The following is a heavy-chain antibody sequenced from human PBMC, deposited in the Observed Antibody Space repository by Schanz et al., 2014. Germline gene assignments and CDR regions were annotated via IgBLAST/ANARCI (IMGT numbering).Heavy chain of an antibody. CDR2: IYYSGST. V-gene: IGHV4-59*01. Sequence: QVQLQESGPGLVKPSETLSLTCTVSGGSISHYYWSWIRQPPGKGLEWIGYIYYSGSTKYNPSLKSRVTISVDTSKNQFSLKLSSVTAADTAVYYCARDVGHYGMDVWGQGTTVLVSS. J-gene: IGHJ6*02. CDR1: GGSISHYY. CDR3: ARDVGHYGMDV.